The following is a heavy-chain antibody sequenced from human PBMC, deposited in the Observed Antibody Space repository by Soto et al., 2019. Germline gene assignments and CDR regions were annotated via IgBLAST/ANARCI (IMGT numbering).Heavy chain of an antibody. D-gene: IGHD5-12*01. J-gene: IGHJ6*02. CDR3: ARHVVATIGSYYGMDV. CDR1: GGSISSSSYY. V-gene: IGHV4-39*01. CDR2: IYYSGST. Sequence: QLQLQESGPGLVKPSETLSLTCTVSGGSISSSSYYWGWIRQPPGKGLEWIGSIYYSGSTYYNPSLKSRVTISXXTXTXXFSLKLSSVTAADTAVYYCARHVVATIGSYYGMDVWGQGTTVTVSS.